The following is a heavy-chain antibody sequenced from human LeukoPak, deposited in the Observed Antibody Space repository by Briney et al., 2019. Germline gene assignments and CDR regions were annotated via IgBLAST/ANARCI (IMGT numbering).Heavy chain of an antibody. CDR2: IRHDASNK. Sequence: GGSLRLSCAASGFTFSSHGMHWVRQAPGKGLEWVAFIRHDASNKFYADYVKGRFTISRDNSDNTVSLQMNSLRDEDTALYYCAKMDSYRTPVGADSEGYYSDYWGQGTLVTVSS. D-gene: IGHD1-26*01. J-gene: IGHJ4*02. CDR1: GFTFSSHG. V-gene: IGHV3-30*02. CDR3: AKMDSYRTPVGADSEGYYSDY.